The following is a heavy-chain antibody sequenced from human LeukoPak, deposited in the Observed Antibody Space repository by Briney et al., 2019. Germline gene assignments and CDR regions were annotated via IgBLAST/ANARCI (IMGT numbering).Heavy chain of an antibody. CDR3: ASEFALVRGALNPLES. D-gene: IGHD3-10*01. CDR1: GDSVSSNNAV. Sequence: SQTLSLTCAISGDSVSSNNAVWNWIRQSPSKGLEWLGRAYYRSKWYKDYALSVQSRITINPDTSKNQFSLQLNSVTSEDTAVYNCASEFALVRGALNPLESWGQGTQVTVSS. J-gene: IGHJ4*02. CDR2: AYYRSKWYK. V-gene: IGHV6-1*01.